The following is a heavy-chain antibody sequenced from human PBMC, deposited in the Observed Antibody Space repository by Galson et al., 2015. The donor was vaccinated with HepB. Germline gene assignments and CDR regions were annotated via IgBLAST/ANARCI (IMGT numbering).Heavy chain of an antibody. CDR2: ISYDGSNK. CDR3: AKEEVVLRFNWFDP. CDR1: GFTFSSYG. D-gene: IGHD3-3*01. Sequence: SLRLSCAASGFTFSSYGMHWVRKAPGKGLEWVAVISYDGSNKYYADSVKGRFTISRDNSKNTLYLQMNSLRAEDTAVYYCAKEEVVLRFNWFDPWGQGTLVTVSS. V-gene: IGHV3-30*18. J-gene: IGHJ5*02.